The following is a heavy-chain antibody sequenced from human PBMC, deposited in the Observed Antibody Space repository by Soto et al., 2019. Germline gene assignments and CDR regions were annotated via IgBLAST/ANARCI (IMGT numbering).Heavy chain of an antibody. J-gene: IGHJ4*02. CDR3: ARTFDYGGNSFYYFDY. D-gene: IGHD4-17*01. V-gene: IGHV2-26*01. CDR2: IFSNDEK. CDR1: GGSISSYYW. Sequence: ETLSLTCTVSGGSISSYYWSWIRQPPGKALEWLAHIFSNDEKSYSTSLKSRLTISKDTSKSQVVLTMTNMDPVDTATYYCARTFDYGGNSFYYFDYWGRGTLVTVSS.